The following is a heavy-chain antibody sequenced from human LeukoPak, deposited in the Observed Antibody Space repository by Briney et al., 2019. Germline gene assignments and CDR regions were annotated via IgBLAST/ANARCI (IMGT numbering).Heavy chain of an antibody. CDR1: GNSISNYA. CDR3: ARGAPYSNYFDY. D-gene: IGHD4-11*01. V-gene: IGHV1-69*13. J-gene: IGHJ4*02. Sequence: SVKVSCKASGNSISNYAVSWVRQAPGQGLEWMGGIIPIFGTANYAQKFQGRVTITADESTSTAYMELSSLRSEDTAVYYCARGAPYSNYFDYWGQGTLVTVSS. CDR2: IIPIFGTA.